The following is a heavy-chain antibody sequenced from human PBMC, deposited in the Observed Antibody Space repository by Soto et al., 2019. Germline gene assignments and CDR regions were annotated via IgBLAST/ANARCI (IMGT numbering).Heavy chain of an antibody. V-gene: IGHV1-69*13. Sequence: SVKVSCKASGDTFSSYAISWVRQAPGQGLEWMGGIIPIFGTANYAQKFQGRVTITADESTSTAYMELSSLRSEDTAVYYCARGYDILTGPDAFDIWGQGTMVTVSS. CDR1: GDTFSSYA. D-gene: IGHD3-9*01. CDR3: ARGYDILTGPDAFDI. J-gene: IGHJ3*02. CDR2: IIPIFGTA.